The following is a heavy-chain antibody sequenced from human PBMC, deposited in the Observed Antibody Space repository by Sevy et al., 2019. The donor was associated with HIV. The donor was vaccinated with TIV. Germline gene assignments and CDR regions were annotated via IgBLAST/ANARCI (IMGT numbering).Heavy chain of an antibody. CDR2: IKSKTDSGTR. CDR3: ACGTGTSDFDH. V-gene: IGHV3-15*01. CDR1: GFTFSDAW. J-gene: IGHJ4*02. Sequence: GGSLRLSCATSGFTFSDAWMNWVRQALGKGLEWVARIKSKTDSGTRDFAAPVKGRFTISRDDSKNTVYLQMTSLKDEDTGVYFCACGTGTSDFDHWGQGTLVTVSS. D-gene: IGHD1-1*01.